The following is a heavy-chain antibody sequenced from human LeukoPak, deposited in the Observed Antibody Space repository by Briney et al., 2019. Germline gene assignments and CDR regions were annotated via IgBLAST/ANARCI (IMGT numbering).Heavy chain of an antibody. CDR2: ISGSGGST. CDR1: GFTFSSYA. D-gene: IGHD1-20*01. Sequence: PGGSLRLSCAASGFTFSSYAMSWVRQAPGKGLEWVSAISGSGGSTYYADSVKGRFTISRDNSKNTLYPQMNSLRAEDTAVYYCAKSITSITGTTGGDYWGQGTLVTVSS. V-gene: IGHV3-23*01. CDR3: AKSITSITGTTGGDY. J-gene: IGHJ4*02.